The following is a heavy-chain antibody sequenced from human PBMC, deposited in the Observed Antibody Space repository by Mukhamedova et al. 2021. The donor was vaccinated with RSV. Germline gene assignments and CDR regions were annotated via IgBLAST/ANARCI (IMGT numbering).Heavy chain of an antibody. CDR2: ISHDGSFI. V-gene: IGHV3-30*04. Sequence: VRQAPGKGLEWVALISHDGSFILHADSVEGRFTISRDNSKNTVYLSMSNLRVEDTALYYCARALSGSWYAAYWGQGSLVTVSS. CDR3: ARALSGSWYAAY. D-gene: IGHD6-13*01. J-gene: IGHJ4*02.